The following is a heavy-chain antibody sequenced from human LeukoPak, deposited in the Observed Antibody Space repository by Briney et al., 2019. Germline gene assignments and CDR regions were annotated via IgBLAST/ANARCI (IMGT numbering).Heavy chain of an antibody. J-gene: IGHJ4*02. V-gene: IGHV3-30*18. D-gene: IGHD5-24*01. CDR3: ANEDGYKQPADY. Sequence: PGGSLRLSCAASGFTFSNYGMHWVRQTPGKGLEWVAFISYDGSKKYYADSVKGRFTISRDNSKNTLYLQMNSLRAEDTAVYYCANEDGYKQPADYWGQGTLVTVSS. CDR1: GFTFSNYG. CDR2: ISYDGSKK.